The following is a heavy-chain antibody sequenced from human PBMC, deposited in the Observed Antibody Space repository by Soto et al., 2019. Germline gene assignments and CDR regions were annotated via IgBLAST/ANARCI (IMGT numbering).Heavy chain of an antibody. J-gene: IGHJ6*02. D-gene: IGHD3-10*01. CDR2: INPRSGNT. V-gene: IGHV1-2*02. CDR1: GYTFTDYY. CDR3: ARASYSGSGGFYFYYYNMDV. Sequence: ASVKVSCKASGYTFTDYYLHWVRQAPGQGLEWMGWINPRSGNTDFAQKFQGRVTMTKDTSISTAYMELSSLRSDDTAVYYCARASYSGSGGFYFYYYNMDVWGQGTTVTVSS.